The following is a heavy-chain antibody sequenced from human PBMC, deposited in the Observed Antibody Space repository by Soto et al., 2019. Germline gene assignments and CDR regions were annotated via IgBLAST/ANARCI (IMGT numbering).Heavy chain of an antibody. V-gene: IGHV5-51*01. D-gene: IGHD5-12*01. CDR2: IYPGDSDT. J-gene: IGHJ4*02. Sequence: GESLKISCQGSGYSFANYWIAWVRQMPGKGLEWVGVIYPGDSDTRYSPSFRGQVTISAEXXXXHVYLQWKXLKAEDTAMYYCARLGFQVAIYFDSWGLRTLVT. CDR1: GYSFANYW. CDR3: ARLGFQVAIYFDS.